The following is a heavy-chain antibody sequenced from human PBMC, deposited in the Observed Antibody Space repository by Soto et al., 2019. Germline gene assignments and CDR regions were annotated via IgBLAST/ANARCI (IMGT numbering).Heavy chain of an antibody. CDR2: ISGSGGST. V-gene: IGHV3-23*01. Sequence: EVQLLESGGGLVQPGGSLRLSCAASGFTFSSYAMGWVRQAPGKGLEWVSAISGSGGSTYYADSVKGRFTISRDNSKNTLYLQMNSLRAEDTAVYYCAKMGASYSNYAYFDYWGQGTLVTVSS. D-gene: IGHD4-4*01. CDR3: AKMGASYSNYAYFDY. CDR1: GFTFSSYA. J-gene: IGHJ4*02.